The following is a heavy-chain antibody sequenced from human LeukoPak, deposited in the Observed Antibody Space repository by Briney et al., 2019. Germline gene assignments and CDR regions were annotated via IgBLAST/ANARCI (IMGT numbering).Heavy chain of an antibody. V-gene: IGHV4-38-2*02. Sequence: PSETLSLTCTVSGYSISSGYYWGWIWQPPGKGLEWIGSIYHSGSTYYNPSLKSRVTISVDTSKNQFSLKLSSVTAADTGVYYCARDLFAFDTWGQGTMVTVSS. D-gene: IGHD2-21*01. CDR1: GYSISSGYY. CDR3: ARDLFAFDT. CDR2: IYHSGST. J-gene: IGHJ3*02.